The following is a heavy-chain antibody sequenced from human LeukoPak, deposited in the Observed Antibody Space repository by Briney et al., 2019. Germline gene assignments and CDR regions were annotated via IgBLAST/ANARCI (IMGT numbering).Heavy chain of an antibody. CDR1: GGTFSSYA. D-gene: IGHD5-24*01. CDR2: IIPIFGTA. V-gene: IGHV1-69*05. J-gene: IGHJ6*03. Sequence: GALVKVSCKASGGTFSSYAISWVRQAPGQGLEWMGGIIPIFGTANYAQKFQGRVTITTDESTSTAYMELSSLRSEDTAVYYCARDGYNLSGYYYMDVWGKGTTVTVSS. CDR3: ARDGYNLSGYYYMDV.